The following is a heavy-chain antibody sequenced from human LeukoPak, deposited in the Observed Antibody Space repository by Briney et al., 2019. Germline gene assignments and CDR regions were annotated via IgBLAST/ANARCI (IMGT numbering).Heavy chain of an antibody. J-gene: IGHJ4*02. Sequence: GGSLRLSCAASGFTFSSYATHWVRQAPGKGLEWVAVISYDGSNKYYPDSVKGRFTISRDNSKNTLYLQMNSLRAEDTAVYYCAKPLESSTSCYDYWGQGTLVTISS. CDR2: ISYDGSNK. V-gene: IGHV3-30-3*02. D-gene: IGHD2-2*01. CDR1: GFTFSSYA. CDR3: AKPLESSTSCYDY.